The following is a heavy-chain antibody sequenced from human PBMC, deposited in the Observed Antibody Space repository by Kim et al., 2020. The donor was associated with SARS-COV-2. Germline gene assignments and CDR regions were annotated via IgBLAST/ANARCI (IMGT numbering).Heavy chain of an antibody. Sequence: GGSLRLSCAASGFTFSSYGMHWVRQAPGKGLEWVAVIWYDGSNKYYADSVKGRFTISRDNSKNTLYLQMNSLRAEDTAVYYCARDHITMDGSRRFDPWGQGGLVTVSS. J-gene: IGHJ5*02. CDR3: ARDHITMDGSRRFDP. CDR2: IWYDGSNK. D-gene: IGHD3-10*01. V-gene: IGHV3-33*01. CDR1: GFTFSSYG.